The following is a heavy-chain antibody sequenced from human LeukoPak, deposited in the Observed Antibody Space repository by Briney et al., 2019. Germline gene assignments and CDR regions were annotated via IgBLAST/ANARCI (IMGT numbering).Heavy chain of an antibody. J-gene: IGHJ4*02. Sequence: PGGSLRLSCAASGFTFSTYAMSWVRQAPGKGLEWVSAISGRGVSTSYADSVKGRFTISRDNSKNTLYLQMNSLRAEDTAVYYCAKDRSSGWYPKVGENYWGQGTLVTVSS. CDR1: GFTFSTYA. V-gene: IGHV3-23*01. CDR3: AKDRSSGWYPKVGENY. CDR2: ISGRGVST. D-gene: IGHD6-19*01.